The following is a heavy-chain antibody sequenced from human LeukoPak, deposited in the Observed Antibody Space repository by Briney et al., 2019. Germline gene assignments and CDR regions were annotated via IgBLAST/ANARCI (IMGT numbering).Heavy chain of an antibody. J-gene: IGHJ4*02. CDR3: AKAQWLGSLDQ. Sequence: GGSLRLSCAASGFTFSSYAMSWVRQAPGEGLEWVSGASGSDASTYNADSVKGRFTISRDNSRNTLYLQMNSLRAEDTAVYYCAKAQWLGSLDQWGQGTLVTVSS. D-gene: IGHD6-19*01. CDR1: GFTFSSYA. CDR2: ASGSDAST. V-gene: IGHV3-23*01.